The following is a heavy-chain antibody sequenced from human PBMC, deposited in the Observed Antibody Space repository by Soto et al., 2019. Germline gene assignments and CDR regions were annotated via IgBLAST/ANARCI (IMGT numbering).Heavy chain of an antibody. J-gene: IGHJ4*02. CDR3: ASSYYYDSSGQMAPFDY. V-gene: IGHV4-30-2*01. Sequence: PSETLSLTCTVSGGSISSGGYYWSWIRQPPGKGLEWSGYIYHSGSTYYNPPLQSRATVSVDTPTNQFSLKLSSLTAADPAVSYCASSYYYDSSGQMAPFDYWRQGTLVTVSS. CDR2: IYHSGST. D-gene: IGHD3-22*01. CDR1: GGSISSGGYY.